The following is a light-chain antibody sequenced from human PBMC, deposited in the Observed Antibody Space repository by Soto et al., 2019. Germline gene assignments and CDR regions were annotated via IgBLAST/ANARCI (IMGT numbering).Light chain of an antibody. V-gene: IGKV3-20*01. CDR2: GAS. CDR1: QSVSSS. CDR3: QQYDNWLT. Sequence: EIVLTQSPGTLSLSPGERATLSCRASQSVSSSLAWYQQRPGQAPRLLVYGASSRATGIPDRFSGSGSGPDFTLTISRLEPEDFAVYFCQQYDNWLTFGGGTKVDIK. J-gene: IGKJ4*01.